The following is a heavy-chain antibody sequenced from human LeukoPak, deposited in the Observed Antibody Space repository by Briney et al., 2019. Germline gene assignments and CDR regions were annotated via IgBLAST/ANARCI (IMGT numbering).Heavy chain of an antibody. CDR1: GYTFTGYY. CDR3: ARSVHIVVVTAIGY. CDR2: INPNSGGT. J-gene: IGHJ4*02. Sequence: GASVKVSCKASGYTFTGYYMHWVRQAPGQGLEWMGWINPNSGGTNYEQKFQGRVTMTRDTSISTAYMELSRLRSDDTAVYYCARSVHIVVVTAIGYWGQGTLVTVSS. V-gene: IGHV1-2*02. D-gene: IGHD2-21*02.